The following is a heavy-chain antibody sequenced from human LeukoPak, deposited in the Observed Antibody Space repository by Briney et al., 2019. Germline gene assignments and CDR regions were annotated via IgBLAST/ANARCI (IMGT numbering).Heavy chain of an antibody. D-gene: IGHD3-10*01. CDR2: ISYDGSNK. J-gene: IGHJ4*02. Sequence: GRSLRLSCAASGFTFSSYAMHWVRQAPGKGLEWVAVISYDGSNKYYADSVKGRFTISRDNSKNTLYLQMNSLRAEDTAVYYCARDSVEVLLWFGELLDYWGQGTLVTVSS. CDR1: GFTFSSYA. CDR3: ARDSVEVLLWFGELLDY. V-gene: IGHV3-30*04.